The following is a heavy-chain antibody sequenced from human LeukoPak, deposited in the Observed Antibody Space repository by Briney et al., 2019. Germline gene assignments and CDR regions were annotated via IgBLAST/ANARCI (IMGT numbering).Heavy chain of an antibody. J-gene: IGHJ6*02. CDR2: IKQDGSEK. CDR3: ARDKDGSGSSPYSDYGMDV. V-gene: IGHV3-7*01. D-gene: IGHD3-10*01. CDR1: GFTFSSYW. Sequence: GGSLRLSCAASGFTFSSYWMSWVRQAPGKGLEWVANIKQDGSEKYYVDSVKGRFTISRDNAKNSLYLQMNSLRAEDTAVYYCARDKDGSGSSPYSDYGMDVWGQGTTVTVSS.